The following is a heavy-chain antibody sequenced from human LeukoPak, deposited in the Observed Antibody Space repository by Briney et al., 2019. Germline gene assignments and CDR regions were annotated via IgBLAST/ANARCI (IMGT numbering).Heavy chain of an antibody. D-gene: IGHD3-10*01. V-gene: IGHV3-15*01. J-gene: IGHJ5*01. CDR1: GFSFTHAW. CDR3: TTSLYYYGSGTKFAFDS. CDR2: IKSKTDGGTT. Sequence: GGSLRLSCAASGFSFTHAWITWVRQAPGKGLEWVGHIKSKTDGGTTDYAAPVKGRFTISRDDSKNTLYLQMNSLKTEDTAEYYCTTSLYYYGSGTKFAFDSWGQGTPVTVSS.